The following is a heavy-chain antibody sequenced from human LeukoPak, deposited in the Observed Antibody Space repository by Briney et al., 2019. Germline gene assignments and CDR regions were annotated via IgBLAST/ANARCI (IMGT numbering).Heavy chain of an antibody. CDR2: ISYSGST. J-gene: IGHJ3*02. CDR1: GGSISSYY. D-gene: IGHD1-26*01. Sequence: SETLSLTCTVSGGSISSYYWSWIRQPPGKGLEWIGYISYSGSTNFNPSLKSRVTISVDTSKNQFSLKLSSVTAADTAVYYCARGGGSYREAFDIWGQGTMVTVSS. V-gene: IGHV4-59*01. CDR3: ARGGGSYREAFDI.